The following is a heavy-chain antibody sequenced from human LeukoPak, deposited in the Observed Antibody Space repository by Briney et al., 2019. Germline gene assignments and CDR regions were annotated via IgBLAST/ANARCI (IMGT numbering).Heavy chain of an antibody. Sequence: SETLSLTCTVSGGSISSYYWSWIRQPPGKGLAWLGYIYYSGSTNYNPSLKSRVTISVDTSKNQFSLKLSSVTAADTAVYYCARINDFWSGYFHHDYWGQGTLVTVSS. CDR1: GGSISSYY. CDR3: ARINDFWSGYFHHDY. D-gene: IGHD3-3*01. V-gene: IGHV4-59*01. J-gene: IGHJ4*02. CDR2: IYYSGST.